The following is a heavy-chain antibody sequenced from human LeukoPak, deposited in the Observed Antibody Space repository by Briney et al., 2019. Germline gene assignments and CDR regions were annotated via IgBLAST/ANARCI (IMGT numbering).Heavy chain of an antibody. D-gene: IGHD3-22*01. CDR2: ISGSGGST. V-gene: IGHV3-23*01. Sequence: GGSLRLSCAASGFTFSSYAMSWVRQAPGKGLEWVSAISGSGGSTYYADSVKGRFTISRDNSKNTLYLQMNSLRAEDTAVYYCAKDRYYYDSSGYYLLDYWGQRTLVTVSP. CDR1: GFTFSSYA. J-gene: IGHJ4*02. CDR3: AKDRYYYDSSGYYLLDY.